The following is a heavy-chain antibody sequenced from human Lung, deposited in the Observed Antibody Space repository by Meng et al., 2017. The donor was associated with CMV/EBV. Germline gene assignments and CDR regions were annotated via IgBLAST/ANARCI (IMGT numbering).Heavy chain of an antibody. Sequence: SXTXSLXXTVSGGSMGRGTYHWTWIRQPPGKGLEWIGSIYYNGNTIYNPSLKSRVTISGDTSKNQISLKVDSLTAADTAVYYCALTTASGFDHWGHGTLVTVSS. V-gene: IGHV4-39*07. D-gene: IGHD4-11*01. CDR3: ALTTASGFDH. J-gene: IGHJ5*02. CDR1: GGSMGRGTYH. CDR2: IYYNGNT.